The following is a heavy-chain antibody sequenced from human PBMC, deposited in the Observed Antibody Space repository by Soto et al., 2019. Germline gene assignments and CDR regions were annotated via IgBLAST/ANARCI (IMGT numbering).Heavy chain of an antibody. J-gene: IGHJ4*02. Sequence: QVHLQESGPGLVKPSETLSLFCNVSGGSMSNNYWTWIRQAPGKGLEWIGYVFYTGSTNYNPSLQSRVSISVDTSKEYFSLRLNSVTAADTAVYYCARSLTVTRFDQWGQGTRVTVS. D-gene: IGHD4-17*01. V-gene: IGHV4-59*01. CDR3: ARSLTVTRFDQ. CDR1: GGSMSNNY. CDR2: VFYTGST.